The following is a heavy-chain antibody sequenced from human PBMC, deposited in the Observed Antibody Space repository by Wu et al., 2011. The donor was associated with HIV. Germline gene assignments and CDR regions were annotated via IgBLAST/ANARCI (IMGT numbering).Heavy chain of an antibody. CDR1: GGTFSSYA. J-gene: IGHJ4*02. CDR2: IIPIFGTR. CDR3: ARDDSSGWPEGFDY. V-gene: IGHV1-69*14. Sequence: QVQLVQSGAEVKKPGSSVKVSCKASGGTFSSYAISWVRQAPGQGLEWMGGIIPIFGTRNDAQKFQGRITITADKSTGTAYMELRSLRSDDTGVYYCARDDSSGWPEGFDYWGQGTLVTVSS. D-gene: IGHD6-19*01.